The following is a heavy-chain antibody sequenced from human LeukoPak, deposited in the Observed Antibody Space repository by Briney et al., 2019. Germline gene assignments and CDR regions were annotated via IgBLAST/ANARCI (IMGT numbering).Heavy chain of an antibody. CDR2: ISSNGGST. CDR1: GFTFSSYA. J-gene: IGHJ3*02. V-gene: IGHV3-64*01. Sequence: GGSLRLSCAASGFTFSSYAMHWVRQAPGKGLEYVSAISSNGGSTYYANSVKGRFTISRDNSKNTLYLQMGSLRAEDMAVYYCATTHVVRAVTDAFDIWGQGTMVTVSS. CDR3: ATTHVVRAVTDAFDI. D-gene: IGHD2-21*01.